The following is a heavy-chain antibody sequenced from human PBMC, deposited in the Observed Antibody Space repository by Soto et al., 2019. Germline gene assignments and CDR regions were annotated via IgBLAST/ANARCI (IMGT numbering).Heavy chain of an antibody. CDR3: AREGSSSAFDY. V-gene: IGHV3-30-3*01. Sequence: QVQLVESGGGVVQPGRSLRLSCAASGFTFSSYAMHWVRQAPGKGLEWVAVISYDGSNKYYADSVKGRFTISRDNSKNTLYLQMNSLRAEDTAVYYCAREGSSSAFDYWGQVTLVTVSS. CDR2: ISYDGSNK. CDR1: GFTFSSYA. D-gene: IGHD6-6*01. J-gene: IGHJ4*02.